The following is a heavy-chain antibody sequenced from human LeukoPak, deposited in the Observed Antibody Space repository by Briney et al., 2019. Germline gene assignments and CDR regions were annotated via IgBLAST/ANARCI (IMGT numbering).Heavy chain of an antibody. V-gene: IGHV4-4*07. CDR2: IYTSGST. Sequence: SETLSLTCTRPGGSISSYNWSCIRQPARKGLERIGRIYTSGSTNYIPSLKSRVTMSVDTSKNQFSLKLSSVTAADTAVYYCARGIAAAYYMDVWGKGTTVTVSS. CDR3: ARGIAAAYYMDV. J-gene: IGHJ6*03. CDR1: GGSISSYN. D-gene: IGHD6-13*01.